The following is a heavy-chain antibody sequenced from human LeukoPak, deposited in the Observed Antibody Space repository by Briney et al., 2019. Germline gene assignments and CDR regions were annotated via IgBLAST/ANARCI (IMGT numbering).Heavy chain of an antibody. CDR1: GDSIISNNW. Sequence: SETLSLICAVSGDSIISNNWWSWVRQSPGKGLEWIGEIYHTGSTNSNPSLKSRVTISVDMSKNQFSLKLSSVTAADTAVYYCARKGTVTPLDYWGQGSLVTVSS. V-gene: IGHV4-4*02. CDR2: IYHTGST. D-gene: IGHD4-17*01. J-gene: IGHJ4*02. CDR3: ARKGTVTPLDY.